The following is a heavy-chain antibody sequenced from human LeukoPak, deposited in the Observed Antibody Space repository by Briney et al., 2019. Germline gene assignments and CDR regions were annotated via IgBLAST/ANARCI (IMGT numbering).Heavy chain of an antibody. CDR1: GGTFSSYA. V-gene: IGHV1-69*04. CDR3: ARGSYEDFWSGYYPYYYYGMDV. CDR2: IIPILGIA. J-gene: IGHJ6*02. D-gene: IGHD3-3*01. Sequence: SVKVSCKASGGTFSSYAISWVRQAPGQGLEWMGRIIPILGIANYAQKFQGRVTITADKSTSTAYMELSSLRSEDTAVYYCARGSYEDFWSGYYPYYYYGMDVWGQGTTVTVSS.